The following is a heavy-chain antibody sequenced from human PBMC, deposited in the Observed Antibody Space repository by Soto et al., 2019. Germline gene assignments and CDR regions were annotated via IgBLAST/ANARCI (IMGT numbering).Heavy chain of an antibody. D-gene: IGHD5-18*01. CDR2: IYYSGST. Sequence: QVQLQESGPGLVKPSETLSLTCTVSGGSISSYYWSWIRQPPGKGLEWIGYIYYSGSTNYNPSLKGRVTLAVDTAKTQFSLKLSSVTAADTAVYYCARRYGSCFDSWGQGTLVTVSS. CDR1: GGSISSYY. J-gene: IGHJ4*02. V-gene: IGHV4-59*08. CDR3: ARRYGSCFDS.